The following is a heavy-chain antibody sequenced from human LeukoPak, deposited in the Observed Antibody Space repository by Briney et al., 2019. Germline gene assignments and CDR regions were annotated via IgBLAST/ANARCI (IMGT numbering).Heavy chain of an antibody. CDR3: ARAQTN. V-gene: IGHV3-48*01. CDR1: GFTFSSYS. J-gene: IGHJ4*02. CDR2: ISSSTSTI. Sequence: GGSLRLSCAASGFTFSSYSMNWVRQAPGEGLEGVSYISSSTSTIYYADSVKGRFTIYRDNAKNSLYLQMNSLRAEDTAVYYCARAQTNWGQGTLVTVSS. D-gene: IGHD4-11*01.